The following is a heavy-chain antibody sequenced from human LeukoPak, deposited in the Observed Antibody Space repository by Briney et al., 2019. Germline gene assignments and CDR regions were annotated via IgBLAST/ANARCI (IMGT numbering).Heavy chain of an antibody. J-gene: IGHJ4*02. CDR2: IYSRGST. CDR3: ARDRCFWSGPDY. D-gene: IGHD3-3*01. V-gene: IGHV4-4*07. CDR1: VGSISSYY. Sequence: SETLSLTCTVSVGSISSYYWRWIRQPAGKGLQWIGRIYSRGSTNYSPSLKSPVTMSVDTSKNQFSLRLTSVTAADTAVYYCARDRCFWSGPDYWGQRTLVTDCS.